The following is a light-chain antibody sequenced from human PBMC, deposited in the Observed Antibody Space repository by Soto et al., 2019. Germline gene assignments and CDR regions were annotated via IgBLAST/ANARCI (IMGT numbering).Light chain of an antibody. CDR3: AAWDDSLSGHWV. CDR2: RNY. Sequence: QSALTQPPSASGTPGQRVTVSCSGSNSNIGRNYVYWYQQLPGTAPKLLIYRNYQRPSDVPDRFSGSKSGTSASLAISGLRSEDEADYYCAAWDDSLSGHWVFGGGTKLTVL. CDR1: NSNIGRNY. J-gene: IGLJ3*02. V-gene: IGLV1-47*01.